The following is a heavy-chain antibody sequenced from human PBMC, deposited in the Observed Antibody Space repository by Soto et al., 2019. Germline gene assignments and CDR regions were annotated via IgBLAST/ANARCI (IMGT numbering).Heavy chain of an antibody. V-gene: IGHV3-30-3*01. CDR2: RSYDGSNK. CDR3: ARVLQCSGGSCSRYYSYGMDV. J-gene: IGHJ6*02. D-gene: IGHD2-15*01. CDR1: GFTFSSYA. Sequence: QVQLVESGGGVVQPGRSLRLSCAAAGFTFSSYAMHLFRQAQGKGLEWVAVRSYDGSNKYYADFVKGRFTISRDNSKNTLYLQMNSLRAEDTAVYYCARVLQCSGGSCSRYYSYGMDVWGQGTTVTVSS.